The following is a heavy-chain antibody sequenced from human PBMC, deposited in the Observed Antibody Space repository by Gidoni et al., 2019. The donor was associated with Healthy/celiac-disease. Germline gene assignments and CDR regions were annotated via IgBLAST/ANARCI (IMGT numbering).Heavy chain of an antibody. Sequence: QLQLQESGPGLVKPSETLSLTCTVSGGSISSSSYYWGWIRQPPGKGLEWIGSIYYSGSTYYNPSLKSRVTISVDTSKNQFSLKLSSVTAADTAVYYCARRDDYYDSSGYHNWFDPWGQGTLVTVSS. CDR1: GGSISSSSYY. J-gene: IGHJ5*02. CDR3: ARRDDYYDSSGYHNWFDP. D-gene: IGHD3-22*01. V-gene: IGHV4-39*01. CDR2: IYYSGST.